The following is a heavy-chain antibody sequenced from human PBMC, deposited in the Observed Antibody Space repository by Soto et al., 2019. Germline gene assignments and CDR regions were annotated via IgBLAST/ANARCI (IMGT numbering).Heavy chain of an antibody. CDR1: GFTFSDYG. J-gene: IGHJ4*02. CDR3: ARQSLGNIRLRGLDY. CDR2: IWYDGSEK. Sequence: QVQLVESGGGVVQPGRSLSLACAASGFTFSDYGMHWVRQAPGKGLEWVAVIWYDGSEKYYADSVQGRFTISRDNSKNTLYLQVNSLRVEDTALYYCARQSLGNIRLRGLDYWGQGALVTVSS. V-gene: IGHV3-33*01. D-gene: IGHD1-1*01.